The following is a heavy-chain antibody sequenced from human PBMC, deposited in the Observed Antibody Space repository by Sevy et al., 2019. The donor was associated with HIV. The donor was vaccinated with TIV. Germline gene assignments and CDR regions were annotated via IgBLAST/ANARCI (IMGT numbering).Heavy chain of an antibody. V-gene: IGHV4-59*08. CDR3: AGENAWGRGYS. CDR1: GGSMTSLY. J-gene: IGHJ4*02. Sequence: SETLSLTCTVSGGSMTSLYWNWIRQPPGKGLEWIANIYYNGHVNYNPSLKSRVTLSLDTSKNQYSLRLSSVTAADTAMYYCAGENAWGRGYSWVQGTLVTVSS. D-gene: IGHD1-26*01. CDR2: IYYNGHV.